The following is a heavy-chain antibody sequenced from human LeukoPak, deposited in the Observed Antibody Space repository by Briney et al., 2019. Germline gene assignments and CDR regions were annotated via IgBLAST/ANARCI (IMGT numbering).Heavy chain of an antibody. Sequence: GGSLRLSCAASGFTFSSYAMSWVRQAPGKGLEWVSAISGSGGSTYYADSVKGRFTISRDNSKNTLYLQMNSLRAEDTAVYYCAILATDYGDYVGSYYFDYWGQGTLVTVSS. CDR2: ISGSGGST. D-gene: IGHD4-17*01. CDR3: AILATDYGDYVGSYYFDY. J-gene: IGHJ4*02. V-gene: IGHV3-23*01. CDR1: GFTFSSYA.